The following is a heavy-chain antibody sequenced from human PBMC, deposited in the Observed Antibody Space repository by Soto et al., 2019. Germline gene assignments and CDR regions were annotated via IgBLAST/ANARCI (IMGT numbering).Heavy chain of an antibody. D-gene: IGHD4-17*01. CDR1: GFTFSGYW. CDR3: ASRFRRSGNYGDAFDI. J-gene: IGHJ3*02. Sequence: GGSLRLSCAASGFTFSGYWMSCARQAPGKGLEWVANIKQDGSENYFVDSVKGRFTISRDNAKNSLYLQMNSLKSDDTAVYYCASRFRRSGNYGDAFDIPTQGTIVTVSS. CDR2: IKQDGSEN. V-gene: IGHV3-7*03.